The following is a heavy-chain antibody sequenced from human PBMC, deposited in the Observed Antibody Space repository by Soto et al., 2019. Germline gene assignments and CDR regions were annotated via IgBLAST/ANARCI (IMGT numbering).Heavy chain of an antibody. CDR1: GYTFNNYG. CDR2: ISPYNGHT. CDR3: VRHRNFFEC. V-gene: IGHV1-18*01. Sequence: QDQLVQSGAEVKKPGASVKVSCKASGYTFNNYGITWLRQAPGQGLEWMGWISPYNGHTNYAQKLQGRVTMTTDTTTSTAYMVLRSVRADDKAVDYCVRHRNFFECWGKGTLVTVSS. J-gene: IGHJ4*02.